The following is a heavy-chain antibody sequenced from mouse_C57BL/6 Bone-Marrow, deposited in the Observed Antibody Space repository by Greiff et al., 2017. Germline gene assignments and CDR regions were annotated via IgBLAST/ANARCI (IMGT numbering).Heavy chain of an antibody. CDR2: IYPGGGYT. CDR1: GYTFTNYW. Sequence: VQLQQSGAELVRPGTSVKMSCKASGYTFTNYWIGWAKQRPGHGLEWIGDIYPGGGYTNYPEQFNGKATLTAADSSSTAYMQFSSLTSEDSAIYYCARRGYYYGSSLYAMDDWGQGTSVTVAS. V-gene: IGHV1-63*01. J-gene: IGHJ4*01. D-gene: IGHD1-1*01. CDR3: ARRGYYYGSSLYAMDD.